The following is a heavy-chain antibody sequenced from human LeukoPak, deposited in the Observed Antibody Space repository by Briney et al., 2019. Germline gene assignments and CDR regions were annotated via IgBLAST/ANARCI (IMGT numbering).Heavy chain of an antibody. V-gene: IGHV4-34*01. CDR3: ARGRVADVVVVAATDYYGMDV. D-gene: IGHD2-15*01. Sequence: SETLSLTCAVYGGSFSGYYWSWIRQPPGKRLEWIGEINHSGSTNYNPSLKSRVTISVDTSKNQFSLKLSSVTAADTAVYYCARGRVADVVVVAATDYYGMDVWGQGTTVTVSS. CDR2: INHSGST. J-gene: IGHJ6*02. CDR1: GGSFSGYY.